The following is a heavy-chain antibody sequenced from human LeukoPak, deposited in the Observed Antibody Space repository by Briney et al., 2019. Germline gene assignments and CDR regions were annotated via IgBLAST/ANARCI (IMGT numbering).Heavy chain of an antibody. CDR2: IKQDGSEK. D-gene: IGHD3-3*01. CDR3: ARGQRRITIFGVVTNYYYYMDV. J-gene: IGHJ6*03. CDR1: EFTFSSYW. V-gene: IGHV3-7*04. Sequence: GGSLRLSCAASEFTFSSYWMSWVRQAPGKGLEWVANIKQDGSEKYYVDSVKGRFTISRDNAKNSLYLQMNSLRAEDTAVYYCARGQRRITIFGVVTNYYYYMDVWGKGTTVTVSS.